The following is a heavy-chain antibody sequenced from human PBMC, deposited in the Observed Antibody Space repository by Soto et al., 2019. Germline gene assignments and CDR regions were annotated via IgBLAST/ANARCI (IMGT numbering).Heavy chain of an antibody. CDR2: IWYDGSNK. V-gene: IGHV3-33*01. Sequence: VQLVESGGGLVQPGGSLRLSCAASGFNFGSFGMHWVRQAPGKGLEWVAFIWYDGSNKYYADSVKGRFTVSRDNSKNRLSLQMNSLRAEDTAVYYCARGRSVGGWTFDPWGKGTPVTVSS. D-gene: IGHD6-19*01. J-gene: IGHJ5*02. CDR3: ARGRSVGGWTFDP. CDR1: GFNFGSFG.